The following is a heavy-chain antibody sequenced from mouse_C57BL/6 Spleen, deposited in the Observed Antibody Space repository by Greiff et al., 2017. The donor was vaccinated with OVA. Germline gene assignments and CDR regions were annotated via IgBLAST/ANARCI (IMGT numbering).Heavy chain of an antibody. CDR1: GYAFSSYW. CDR3: AREANYYGSSYDYFDY. CDR2: IYPGDGDT. V-gene: IGHV1-80*01. Sequence: VQLQESGAELVKPGASVKISCKASGYAFSSYWMNWVKQRPGKGLEWIGQIYPGDGDTNYNGKFKGKATLTADKSSSTAYMQLSSLTSEDSAVYFCAREANYYGSSYDYFDYWGQGTTLTVSS. J-gene: IGHJ2*01. D-gene: IGHD1-1*01.